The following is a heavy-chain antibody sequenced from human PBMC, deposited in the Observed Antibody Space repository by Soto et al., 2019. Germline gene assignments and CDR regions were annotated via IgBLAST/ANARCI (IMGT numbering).Heavy chain of an antibody. CDR2: IYSGGST. J-gene: IGHJ6*02. D-gene: IGHD3-10*01. V-gene: IGHV3-66*01. CDR1: GFTVSSNY. Sequence: PGGSLRLSCAASGFTVSSNYMSWVRQAPGKGLEWVSVIYSGGSTYYADSVKGRFTISRDNSKNTLYLQMNSLRAEDTAVYYCARESGSGSYYNPFPVSSLSYYYGMDVWGQGTTVTVSS. CDR3: ARESGSGSYYNPFPVSSLSYYYGMDV.